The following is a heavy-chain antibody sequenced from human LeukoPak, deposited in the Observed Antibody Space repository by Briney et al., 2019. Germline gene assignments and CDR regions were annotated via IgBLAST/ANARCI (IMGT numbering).Heavy chain of an antibody. D-gene: IGHD3-9*01. J-gene: IGHJ5*02. V-gene: IGHV3-48*03. CDR3: ARDISPKASWFDP. Sequence: QPGGFLRLSCAASGFTFSSYEMNWVRQAPGKGLEWVSYISSSGSTIYYADSVKGRFTISRDNAKNSLYLQMNSLRAEDTAVYYCARDISPKASWFDPWGQGTLVTVSS. CDR1: GFTFSSYE. CDR2: ISSSGSTI.